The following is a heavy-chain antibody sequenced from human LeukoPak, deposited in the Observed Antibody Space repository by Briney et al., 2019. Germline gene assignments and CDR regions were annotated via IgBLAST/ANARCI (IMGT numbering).Heavy chain of an antibody. CDR3: AREAEGRFLERSIEQAG. Sequence: GGSLRLSCAASGFTFSRYWMSWVRQAPGKGLEWVANIKQDGSEKYYVDSVKGRFTISRDNAKNSLYLQMNSLRAEDTAVYYCAREAEGRFLERSIEQAGGGQGTLATVSS. J-gene: IGHJ4*02. V-gene: IGHV3-7*01. CDR2: IKQDGSEK. CDR1: GFTFSRYW. D-gene: IGHD3-3*01.